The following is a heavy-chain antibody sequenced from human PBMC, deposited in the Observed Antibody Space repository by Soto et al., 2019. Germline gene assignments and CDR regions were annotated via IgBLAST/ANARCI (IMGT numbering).Heavy chain of an antibody. CDR1: GFTFSTFV. V-gene: IGHV3-74*01. Sequence: GGSLRLSCAASGFTFSTFVMHWVRQAPGKGLVWVSRINSDGSDTRYADSVKGRFTISRDNARNTLDLRMSSLRAEDTAVYFCVRDRDGYNFWGQGTMVTVSS. CDR2: INSDGSDT. J-gene: IGHJ3*01. D-gene: IGHD5-12*01. CDR3: VRDRDGYNF.